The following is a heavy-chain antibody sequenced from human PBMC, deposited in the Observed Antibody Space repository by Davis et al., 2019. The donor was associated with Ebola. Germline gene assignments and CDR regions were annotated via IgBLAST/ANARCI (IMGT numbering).Heavy chain of an antibody. J-gene: IGHJ4*02. CDR1: GYTFTSYD. Sequence: ASVKVSCKASGYTFTSYDINWVRQATGQGLEWMGWMNPNSGNTGYAQKFQGRVTITRDTSISTAYMELSRLRSDDTAVYYCARAYYRNFDYWGQGTLVTVSS. CDR2: MNPNSGNT. CDR3: ARAYYRNFDY. V-gene: IGHV1-8*03. D-gene: IGHD3-10*01.